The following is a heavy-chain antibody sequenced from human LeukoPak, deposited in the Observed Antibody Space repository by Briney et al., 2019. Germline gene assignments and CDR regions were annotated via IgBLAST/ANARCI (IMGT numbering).Heavy chain of an antibody. CDR3: ARSLGGDYPPHTYGMDV. V-gene: IGHV4-30-2*01. Sequence: PSETLSLTCTVSGGSISSGGYYWSWIRQPPGKGLEWIGYIYHSGSTYYNPPLKSRVTISVDRSKNQFSLKLSSVTAADTAVYYCARSLGGDYPPHTYGMDVWGQGTTVTVSS. D-gene: IGHD4-17*01. J-gene: IGHJ6*02. CDR1: GGSISSGGYY. CDR2: IYHSGST.